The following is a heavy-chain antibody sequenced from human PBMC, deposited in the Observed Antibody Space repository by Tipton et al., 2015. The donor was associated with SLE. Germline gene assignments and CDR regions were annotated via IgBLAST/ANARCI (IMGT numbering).Heavy chain of an antibody. CDR2: ISWDGGST. J-gene: IGHJ3*02. CDR1: GFTFDDYA. CDR3: AKESRITGTRGAFDI. Sequence: SLRLSCAASGFTFDDYAMHWVRQAPGKGLEWVSLISWDGGSTYYADSVKGRFTISRDNSKNSLYLQMNSLRAEDTALYYCAKESRITGTRGAFDIWGQGPMVTVSS. V-gene: IGHV3-43D*03. D-gene: IGHD1-20*01.